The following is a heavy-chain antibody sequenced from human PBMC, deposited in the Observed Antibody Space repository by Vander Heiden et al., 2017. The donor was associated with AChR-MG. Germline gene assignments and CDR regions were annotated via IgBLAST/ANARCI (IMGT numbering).Heavy chain of an antibody. CDR3: ARVKRQQPYYFDY. V-gene: IGHV3-21*01. D-gene: IGHD6-13*01. CDR2: ISSSSSYI. Sequence: EVQLVESGGGLVKPGGSLRLSCAASGFTFSSYSMNWVRQAPGKGLEWVSSISSSSSYIYYADSVKGRFTISRDNAKNSLYLQMNSLRAEDTAVYYCARVKRQQPYYFDYWGQGTLVTVSS. J-gene: IGHJ4*02. CDR1: GFTFSSYS.